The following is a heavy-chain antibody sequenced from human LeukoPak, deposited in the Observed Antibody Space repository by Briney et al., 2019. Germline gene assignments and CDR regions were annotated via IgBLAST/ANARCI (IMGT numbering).Heavy chain of an antibody. CDR2: ISAYNGNT. CDR1: GYTFTSYG. D-gene: IGHD6-19*01. Sequence: GASVKVSCKASGYTFTSYGISWVRQAPGQGPEWMGWISAYNGNTNYAQKLQGRVTMTTDTSTSTAYMELRSLRSDDTAVYYCARGLPIAVAGTDHYFDYWGQGTLVTVSS. J-gene: IGHJ4*02. V-gene: IGHV1-18*01. CDR3: ARGLPIAVAGTDHYFDY.